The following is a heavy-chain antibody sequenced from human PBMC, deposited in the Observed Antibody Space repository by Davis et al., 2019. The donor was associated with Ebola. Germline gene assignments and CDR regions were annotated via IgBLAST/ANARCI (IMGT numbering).Heavy chain of an antibody. CDR2: IWFDVSNK. D-gene: IGHD6-13*01. CDR3: ARDPSSSWFAVRGNAFDI. CDR1: GFTFSNYG. J-gene: IGHJ3*02. Sequence: PGGSLRLSCAASGFTFSNYGMHWVRQAPGKGLEWVAVIWFDVSNKYYADSVKGRFTISRDNSKNTLYLQMNSLRAEDTAVYFCARDPSSSWFAVRGNAFDIWGQGTMVTVSS. V-gene: IGHV3-33*01.